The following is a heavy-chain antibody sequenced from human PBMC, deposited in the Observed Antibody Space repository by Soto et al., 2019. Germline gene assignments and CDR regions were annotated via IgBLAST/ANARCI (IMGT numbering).Heavy chain of an antibody. CDR1: GFTFSSYG. CDR2: IWYDGSNK. CDR3: ARDQAYRYYYYYGMDV. J-gene: IGHJ6*02. Sequence: GGSLRLSCAASGFTFSSYGMHWVRQAPGKGLEWVAVIWYDGSNKYYADSVKGRFTISRDNSKNTLYLQMNSLRAEDTAVYYCARDQAYRYYYYYGMDVWGQGTTVTVSS. D-gene: IGHD2-15*01. V-gene: IGHV3-33*01.